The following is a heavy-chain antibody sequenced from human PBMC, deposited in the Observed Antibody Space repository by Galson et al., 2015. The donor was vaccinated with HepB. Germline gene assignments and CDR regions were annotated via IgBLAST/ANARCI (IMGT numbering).Heavy chain of an antibody. V-gene: IGHV3-74*01. J-gene: IGHJ4*02. CDR2: INSDGNNT. CDR3: ARDLINGVYYDILTGYYKGGFDY. CDR1: GFTFSSHW. D-gene: IGHD3-9*01. Sequence: SLRLSCAASGFTFSSHWMHWVRQAPGKGPVWVSHINSDGNNTSYADSVKGRFTISRDNAKNTLYLQMNSLRAEDTAVYYCARDLINGVYYDILTGYYKGGFDYWGQGILVTVSS.